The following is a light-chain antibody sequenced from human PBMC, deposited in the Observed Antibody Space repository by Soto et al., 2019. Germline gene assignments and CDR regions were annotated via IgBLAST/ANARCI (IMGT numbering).Light chain of an antibody. Sequence: EIVMTQSPATLSVSPGERATLSCRASQSVSSNLAWYQQKPGQAPRLLIYGASTRATGIPARFSGSASGTDFTLTISRLEPEDFAVYFCQQYSDLPMTFGQGTRLEI. V-gene: IGKV3-15*01. J-gene: IGKJ5*01. CDR1: QSVSSN. CDR3: QQYSDLPMT. CDR2: GAS.